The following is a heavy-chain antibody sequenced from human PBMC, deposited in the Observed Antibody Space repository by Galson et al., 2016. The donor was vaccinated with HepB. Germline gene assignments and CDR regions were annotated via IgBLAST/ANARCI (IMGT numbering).Heavy chain of an antibody. Sequence: SVKVSCKASSYTFSSYGLSWVRQAPGQGLEWMGWISGRNGKTNYAQKFQGRLTMTADLATNTAFMELRSLRSDDTAVYYCARGTKTAGVNWGQGTLVTVSS. CDR3: ARGTKTAGVN. CDR2: ISGRNGKT. V-gene: IGHV1-18*01. J-gene: IGHJ4*02. CDR1: SYTFSSYG. D-gene: IGHD6-19*01.